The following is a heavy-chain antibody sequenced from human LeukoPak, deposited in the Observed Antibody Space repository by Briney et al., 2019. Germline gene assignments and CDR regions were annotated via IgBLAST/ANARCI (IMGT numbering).Heavy chain of an antibody. Sequence: SETLSLTCAVSGGSFTSGVYNWSWIRQHPGKGLEWIGYIYYSGSTYYNPSLKSRVTISLDTSKNQFSLNLSSVTAADTAVYYCATLLGYSATDHYYFDFCGQGTLVTVSS. CDR1: GGSFTSGVYN. V-gene: IGHV4-31*02. J-gene: IGHJ4*02. CDR2: IYYSGST. CDR3: ATLLGYSATDHYYFDF. D-gene: IGHD3-22*01.